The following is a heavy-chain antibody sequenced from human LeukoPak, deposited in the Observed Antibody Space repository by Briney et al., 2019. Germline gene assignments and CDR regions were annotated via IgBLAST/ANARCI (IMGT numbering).Heavy chain of an antibody. CDR3: ARTRGITIFGVVIKPFDY. J-gene: IGHJ4*02. CDR2: ISAYNGNT. CDR1: GGTFSSYA. V-gene: IGHV1-18*01. Sequence: GASVEVSCKASGGTFSSYAISWVRQAPGQGLEWMGWISAYNGNTNYAQKLQGRVTMTTDTSTSTAYMELRSLRSDDTAVYYCARTRGITIFGVVIKPFDYWGQGTLVTVSS. D-gene: IGHD3-3*01.